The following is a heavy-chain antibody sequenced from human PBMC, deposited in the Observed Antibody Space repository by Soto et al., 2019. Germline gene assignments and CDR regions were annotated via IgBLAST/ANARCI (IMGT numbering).Heavy chain of an antibody. CDR3: VRVRFGTGPQSGSYSFDY. Sequence: GGSLRLSCAVSGFIFSDHYMDWVRQAPGKGLEWVSRSRNKANSYTTEYAGSVKGRFTISKDDSKKLLYLQMNSLDTEDTAVYYCVRVRFGTGPQSGSYSFDYWGQGTLVTVSS. V-gene: IGHV3-72*01. J-gene: IGHJ4*02. CDR2: SRNKANSYTT. CDR1: GFIFSDHY. D-gene: IGHD1-26*01.